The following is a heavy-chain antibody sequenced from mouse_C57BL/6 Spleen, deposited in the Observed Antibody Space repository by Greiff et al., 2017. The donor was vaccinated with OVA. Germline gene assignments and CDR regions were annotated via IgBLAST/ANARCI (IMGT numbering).Heavy chain of an antibody. J-gene: IGHJ3*01. V-gene: IGHV3-6*01. CDR1: GYSITSGYY. CDR3: ASPYSLYDYDGWFAY. Sequence: DVQLVESGPGLVKPSQSLSLTCSVTGYSITSGYYWNWIRQFPGNKLEWMGYISYDGSNNYNPSLKNRISITRDTSKNQFFLKLNSVTTEDTATYYCASPYSLYDYDGWFAYWGQGTLVTVSA. CDR2: ISYDGSN. D-gene: IGHD2-4*01.